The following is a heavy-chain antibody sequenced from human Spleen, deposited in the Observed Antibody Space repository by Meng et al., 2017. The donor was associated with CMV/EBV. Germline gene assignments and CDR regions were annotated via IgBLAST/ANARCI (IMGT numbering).Heavy chain of an antibody. CDR1: CYTYTSYG. Sequence: QVQLVQYGAEVKKPGAAVTVSCKASCYTYTSYGISWERQAPGQGLEWMGWISAYNGNTNHARKSQCRVTMTTDKSTRTAYMELSSLRSDDTAVYYCGEALTVIVKWGQGTLVTVSS. CDR2: ISAYNGNT. D-gene: IGHD3-22*01. CDR3: GEALTVIVK. J-gene: IGHJ4*02. V-gene: IGHV1-18*01.